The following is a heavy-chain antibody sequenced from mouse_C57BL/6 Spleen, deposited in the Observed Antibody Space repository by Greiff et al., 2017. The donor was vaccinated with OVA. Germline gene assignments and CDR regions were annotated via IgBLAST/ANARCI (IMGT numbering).Heavy chain of an antibody. Sequence: EVQLQQSGPELVKPGASVKISCKASGYTFTDYYMNWVKQSHGKSLEWIGDINPNNGGTSYNQKFKGKATLTVDKSSSTAYMELRSLTSEDSAVYYCATYYSNYEDYYAMDYWGQGTSVTVSS. CDR2: INPNNGGT. CDR3: ATYYSNYEDYYAMDY. J-gene: IGHJ4*01. CDR1: GYTFTDYY. V-gene: IGHV1-26*01. D-gene: IGHD2-5*01.